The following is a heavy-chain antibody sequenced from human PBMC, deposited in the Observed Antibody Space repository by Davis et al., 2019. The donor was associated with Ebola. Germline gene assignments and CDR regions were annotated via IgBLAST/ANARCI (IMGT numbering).Heavy chain of an antibody. D-gene: IGHD6-13*01. V-gene: IGHV3-23*01. Sequence: GESLKISCAASGFAFSIYAMSWVRQAPATGLEWVSGLIGSGGTTSYADSVKGRFTISRDNSKNTLYLQMHSLRAEDTAVYYCAKDFGRVVGGTNCWGQGTLVTVSS. CDR1: GFAFSIYA. CDR3: AKDFGRVVGGTNC. CDR2: LIGSGGTT. J-gene: IGHJ4*02.